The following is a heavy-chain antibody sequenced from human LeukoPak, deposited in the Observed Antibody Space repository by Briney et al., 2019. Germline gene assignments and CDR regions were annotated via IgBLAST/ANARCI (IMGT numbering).Heavy chain of an antibody. CDR1: GFSFSRYG. V-gene: IGHV3-30*03. Sequence: GGSLRLSRAASGFSFSRYGMHWVRQAPGKGLEWVAFISSDGSNKYYADSVKGRFTISRDNSKNTLYLQMNNLRDEDTAVYYCDPHDSASQFWGQGTLVTVSS. CDR3: DPHDSASQF. J-gene: IGHJ4*02. CDR2: ISSDGSNK. D-gene: IGHD6-6*01.